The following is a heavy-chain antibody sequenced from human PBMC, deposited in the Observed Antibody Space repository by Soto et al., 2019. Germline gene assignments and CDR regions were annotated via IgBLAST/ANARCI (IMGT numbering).Heavy chain of an antibody. J-gene: IGHJ4*02. D-gene: IGHD5-12*01. CDR1: GFTFSNYA. CDR3: ARGGRLRHFDY. CDR2: ISYDGSNK. V-gene: IGHV3-30-3*01. Sequence: QVQLVESGGGVVQPGRSLRLSCAASGFTFSNYAMHWVHQAPGKGLEWVAVISYDGSNKYYADSVKGRFTISRDNSKNTLYLQMNSLRAEDTAVYYCARGGRLRHFDYWGQGTLVTVSS.